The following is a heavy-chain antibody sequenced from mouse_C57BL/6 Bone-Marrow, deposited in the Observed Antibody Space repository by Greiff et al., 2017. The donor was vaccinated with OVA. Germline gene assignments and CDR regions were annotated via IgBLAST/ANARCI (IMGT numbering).Heavy chain of an antibody. CDR3: ARRGLLLPYYFDY. CDR1: GFTFSSYA. Sequence: EVMLVESGGGLVKPGGSLKLSCAASGFTFSSYAMSWVRQTPEKRLEWVATISDGGSYTYYPDNVKGRFTISRDNAKNNLYLQMSHLKSEDTAMYYCARRGLLLPYYFDYWGQGTTLTVSS. D-gene: IGHD1-1*01. J-gene: IGHJ2*01. V-gene: IGHV5-4*03. CDR2: ISDGGSYT.